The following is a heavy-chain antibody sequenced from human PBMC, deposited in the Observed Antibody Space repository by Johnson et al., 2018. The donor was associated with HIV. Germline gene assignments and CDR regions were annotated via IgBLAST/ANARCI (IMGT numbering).Heavy chain of an antibody. J-gene: IGHJ3*02. Sequence: VQLVESGGGLIQPGGSLRLSCAASGFTVSSNYMNWVRQAPGKGLEWVSVIYSGGSTYYADSVQGRFPISRDNSKNTPYLQMNSLRAADTAVYYCARDRAPVYSSSSSPFDAFDIWGQGTMVTVSS. D-gene: IGHD6-6*01. CDR3: ARDRAPVYSSSSSPFDAFDI. CDR1: GFTVSSNY. V-gene: IGHV3-66*03. CDR2: IYSGGST.